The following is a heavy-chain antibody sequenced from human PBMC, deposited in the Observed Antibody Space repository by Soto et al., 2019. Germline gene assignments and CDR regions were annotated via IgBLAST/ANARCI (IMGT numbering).Heavy chain of an antibody. V-gene: IGHV4-61*01. CDR3: AKGYSSTSDH. D-gene: IGHD6-13*01. CDR1: GGSVSSGSYY. J-gene: IGHJ4*02. Sequence: SETLSLTCTVSGGSVSSGSYYWSWIRQPPGKGLDWVGYIYYSGSTYYNSSLKRLVTISVDTSKNQFFLKQSTVTAADTAVYYCAKGYSSTSDHWGQGTLVTVSS. CDR2: IYYSGST.